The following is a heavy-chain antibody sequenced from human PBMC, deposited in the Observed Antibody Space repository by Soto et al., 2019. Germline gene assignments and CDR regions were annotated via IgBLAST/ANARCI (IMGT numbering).Heavy chain of an antibody. D-gene: IGHD3-22*01. Sequence: QVQLVQSGAEVKKPGSSVKVSCKASVGTFSSYAISWVRQAPGQGLEWMGGIIPIFGTANYAQKFQGRVTITADESTSTAYMELSSLRSEDTAVYYCARTKWDYYDSSGYSSFQHWGQGTLVTVSS. CDR1: VGTFSSYA. CDR3: ARTKWDYYDSSGYSSFQH. J-gene: IGHJ1*01. CDR2: IIPIFGTA. V-gene: IGHV1-69*12.